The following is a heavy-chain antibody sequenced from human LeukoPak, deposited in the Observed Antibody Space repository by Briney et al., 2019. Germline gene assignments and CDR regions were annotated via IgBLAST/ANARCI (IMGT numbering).Heavy chain of an antibody. CDR2: IYHSGST. Sequence: SETLSLTCTVSGYSISSGYYWGWIRQPPGKGLEWIGSIYHSGSTYYNPSLKSRVTISVDTSKNQFSLKLSSVTAADTAVYYCARGGAVLPAANNWFDPRGQGTLVTVPS. CDR3: ARGGAVLPAANNWFDP. CDR1: GYSISSGYY. D-gene: IGHD2-2*01. J-gene: IGHJ5*02. V-gene: IGHV4-38-2*02.